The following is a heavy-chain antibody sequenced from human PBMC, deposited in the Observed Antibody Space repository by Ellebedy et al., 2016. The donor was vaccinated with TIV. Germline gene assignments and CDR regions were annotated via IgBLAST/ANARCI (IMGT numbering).Heavy chain of an antibody. CDR2: IGSSTYAI. CDR1: GFTFSSYS. V-gene: IGHV3-48*01. Sequence: PGGSLRLSCAASGFTFSSYSMNWVRQAPGKGLQWVSYIGSSTYAIYYADSVKGRFTISRDNAKNSLYLQMSGLRADDTAVYYCAKLDGNGYGRDYFDYWGQGTLVTVSS. J-gene: IGHJ4*02. D-gene: IGHD3-22*01. CDR3: AKLDGNGYGRDYFDY.